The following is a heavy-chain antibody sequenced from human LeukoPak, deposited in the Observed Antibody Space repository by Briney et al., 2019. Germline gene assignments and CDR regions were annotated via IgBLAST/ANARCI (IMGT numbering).Heavy chain of an antibody. CDR2: IWFDGINT. Sequence: GGSLRLSCAASGFTSSNYGMHWVRQAPGKGLEWVAVIWFDGINTNHADSVKGRFTVSRDNSKNTLFLQMNSLRAEDTAVYFCVRDYCSGGSCYESKWFDPWGQGTLVTVSS. CDR1: GFTSSNYG. CDR3: VRDYCSGGSCYESKWFDP. D-gene: IGHD2-15*01. J-gene: IGHJ5*02. V-gene: IGHV3-33*01.